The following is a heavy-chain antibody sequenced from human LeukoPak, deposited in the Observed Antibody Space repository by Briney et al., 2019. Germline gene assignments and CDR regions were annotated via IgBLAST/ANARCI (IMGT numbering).Heavy chain of an antibody. D-gene: IGHD5-24*01. CDR3: AKDSPRDGYIGDFDY. J-gene: IGHJ4*02. CDR2: ISGSGGST. Sequence: PGGSLRLSCAASGFTFNSYAMSWVRQAPGKGLEWVSAISGSGGSTYYADSVKGRLTISRDNSKNTLYLQMNSLRAEDTAVYYCAKDSPRDGYIGDFDYWGQGTLVTVSS. V-gene: IGHV3-23*01. CDR1: GFTFNSYA.